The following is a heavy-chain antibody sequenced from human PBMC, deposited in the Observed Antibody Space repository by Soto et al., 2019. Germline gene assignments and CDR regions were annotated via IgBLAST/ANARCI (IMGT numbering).Heavy chain of an antibody. Sequence: GASVKVSCKSSDYTFTNHGVSWVRQAPGQGLEWMGWINGYNGNTNYAQKFQDRVTLTTDTSTSTAYMELRSLRSDDTAVYYCARDEAWGVNPQYCGRSNCYGDMLLDYWGQGTLVTAPQ. J-gene: IGHJ4*02. D-gene: IGHD2-2*01. CDR1: DYTFTNHG. V-gene: IGHV1-18*01. CDR3: ARDEAWGVNPQYCGRSNCYGDMLLDY. CDR2: INGYNGNT.